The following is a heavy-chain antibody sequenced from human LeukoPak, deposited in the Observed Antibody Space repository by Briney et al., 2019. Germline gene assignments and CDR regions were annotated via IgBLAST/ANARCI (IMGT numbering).Heavy chain of an antibody. CDR2: IRSAVDTT. CDR1: GFTFSNYG. J-gene: IGHJ4*02. V-gene: IGHV3-23*01. Sequence: GGSLRLSCAASGFTFSNYGVSWVRQAPGKGLEWVSGIRSAVDTTHYADSVKGRFIISRDNSKNTLSLQMNSLRAEDTAVYYCARVDYGGFNFDYWGQGTLVTVST. CDR3: ARVDYGGFNFDY. D-gene: IGHD4-23*01.